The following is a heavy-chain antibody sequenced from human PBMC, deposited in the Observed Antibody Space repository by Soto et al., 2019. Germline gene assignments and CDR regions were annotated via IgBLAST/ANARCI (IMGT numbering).Heavy chain of an antibody. CDR1: GFKFSNYA. V-gene: IGHV3-23*01. CDR3: AKDRRAGGNSAFYFDF. J-gene: IGHJ4*02. CDR2: ISATGGGT. Sequence: GGSLRLSCAASGFKFSNYAMSWVRQAPGKGLEWVSLISATGGGTYYADSVKGRFTISGDNSHNTLYLQVHSLTAEDTAVYYCAKDRRAGGNSAFYFDFWGQGAQVTVSS. D-gene: IGHD3-16*01.